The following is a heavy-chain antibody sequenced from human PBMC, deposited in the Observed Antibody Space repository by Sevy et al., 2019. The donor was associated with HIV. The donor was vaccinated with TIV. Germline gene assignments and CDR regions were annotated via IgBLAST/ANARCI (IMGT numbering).Heavy chain of an antibody. Sequence: GGSLRLSFVASGFTFSTYGMHWVRQAPGKGLEWVAVIWYDGSNKEYVDSVKGRFTISRDNSKDTLYLQMNSLRAEDTAVYYCARENIAVAGIGYYFDHWGQGTLVTVSS. D-gene: IGHD6-19*01. CDR3: ARENIAVAGIGYYFDH. CDR1: GFTFSTYG. J-gene: IGHJ4*02. V-gene: IGHV3-33*01. CDR2: IWYDGSNK.